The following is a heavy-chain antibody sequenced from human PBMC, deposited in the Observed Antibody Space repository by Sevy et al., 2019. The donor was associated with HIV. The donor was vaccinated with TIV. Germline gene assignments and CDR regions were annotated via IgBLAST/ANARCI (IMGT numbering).Heavy chain of an antibody. CDR2: ISSSSSYI. D-gene: IGHD3-9*01. Sequence: GGSLRLSCAASGFTFSSYSMNWVRQAPGKGLEWVSSISSSSSYIYYADSVKGRFTISRDNAKNSLYLQMNSLRAEDTAVYYCARDAPYYDILTGYYKGPYYSDYWGQGTLVTVSS. J-gene: IGHJ4*02. CDR1: GFTFSSYS. V-gene: IGHV3-21*01. CDR3: ARDAPYYDILTGYYKGPYYSDY.